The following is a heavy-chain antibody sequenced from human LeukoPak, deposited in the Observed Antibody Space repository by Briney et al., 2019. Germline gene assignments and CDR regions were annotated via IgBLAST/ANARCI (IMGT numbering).Heavy chain of an antibody. D-gene: IGHD3-9*01. CDR2: ISGSGGST. CDR3: ARDYDTSGY. Sequence: PGGTLRLSCAASGFTFSSYGMSWVRQAPGKGLEWVSAISGSGGSTYYADSVKGRFTISRDNSKNTLYLQMNSLRAEDTALYYCARDYDTSGYWGQGTLVTVSS. V-gene: IGHV3-23*01. J-gene: IGHJ4*02. CDR1: GFTFSSYG.